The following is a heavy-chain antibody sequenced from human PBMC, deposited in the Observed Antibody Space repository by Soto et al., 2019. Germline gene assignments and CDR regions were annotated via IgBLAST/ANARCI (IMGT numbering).Heavy chain of an antibody. CDR2: IKQDGSEK. CDR1: GFTFSSYW. J-gene: IGHJ6*02. D-gene: IGHD3-16*01. CDR3: ASVGAGDDYYYYYGMDV. V-gene: IGHV3-7*03. Sequence: GGSLRLSCAASGFTFSSYWKSWVRQAPGKGLEWVANIKQDGSEKYYVDSVKGRFTISRDNAKNSLYLQMNSLRAEDTAVYYCASVGAGDDYYYYYGMDVWGQGTTVTVSS.